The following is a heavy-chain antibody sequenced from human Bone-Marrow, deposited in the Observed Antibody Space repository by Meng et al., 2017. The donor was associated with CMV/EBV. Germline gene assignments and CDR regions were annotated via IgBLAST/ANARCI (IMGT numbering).Heavy chain of an antibody. D-gene: IGHD3-3*01. V-gene: IGHV4-34*01. CDR3: ARDFWSGAGYYYYGMDV. J-gene: IGHJ6*02. CDR2: INHSGST. CDR1: GGSFSGYY. Sequence: SEPLSLTCAVYGGSFSGYYWSWIRQPPGKGLEWIGEINHSGSTNYNPSLKSRVTISVDTSKNQFSLKLSSVTAADTAVYYCARDFWSGAGYYYYGMDVWGQGATVTGSS.